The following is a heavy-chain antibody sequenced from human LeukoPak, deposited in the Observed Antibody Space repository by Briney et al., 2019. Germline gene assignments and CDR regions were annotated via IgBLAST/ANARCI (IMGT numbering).Heavy chain of an antibody. J-gene: IGHJ3*02. D-gene: IGHD6-13*01. CDR3: AKDRGSWSRGAFDI. Sequence: PGRSLRLSCAASGFTFSSYAMHWVRQAPGKGLEWVSGISGSGGSTYYADSVKGRFTISRDNSKNTLYLQMNSLRAEDTAVYYCAKDRGSWSRGAFDIWGQGTTVTVSS. CDR2: ISGSGGST. V-gene: IGHV3-23*01. CDR1: GFTFSSYA.